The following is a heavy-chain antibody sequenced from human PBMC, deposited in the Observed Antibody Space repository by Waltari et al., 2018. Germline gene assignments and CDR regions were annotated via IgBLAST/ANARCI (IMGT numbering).Heavy chain of an antibody. J-gene: IGHJ3*02. V-gene: IGHV4-61*02. Sequence: CTVSGGSISSGSYYWSWIRQPAGKGLEWIGRIYTSGSTNYNPSLKSRVTISVDTSKNQFSLKLSSVTAADTAVYYCAILENYYGSVAAFDIWGQGTMVTVSS. CDR3: AILENYYGSVAAFDI. CDR2: IYTSGST. D-gene: IGHD3-10*01. CDR1: GGSISSGSYY.